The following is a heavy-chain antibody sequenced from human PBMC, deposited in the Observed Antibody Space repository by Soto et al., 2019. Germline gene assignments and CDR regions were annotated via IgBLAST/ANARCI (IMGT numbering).Heavy chain of an antibody. Sequence: SVKVSCKASGGTFSSYAISWVRQAPGQGLEWVGGIIPIFGTANYAQKFQGRVTITADESTSTAYMELSSLRSEDTAVYYCASETGIAARPPHYWFDPWGQGTLVTVSS. J-gene: IGHJ5*02. CDR1: GGTFSSYA. CDR2: IIPIFGTA. V-gene: IGHV1-69*13. CDR3: ASETGIAARPPHYWFDP. D-gene: IGHD6-6*01.